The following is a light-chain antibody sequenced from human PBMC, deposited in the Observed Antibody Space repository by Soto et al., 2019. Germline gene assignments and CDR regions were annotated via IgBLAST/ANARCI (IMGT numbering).Light chain of an antibody. Sequence: DIQLTQSPSFLSASVGDRVTITCRASQGINSYLAWYQQKPGKAPKLLIYAASTLQSGVPSRFSGRGSGTEFTLAISSLQTEDFATYYCQQFNKYPRPLGPGIKVEIK. CDR1: QGINSY. V-gene: IGKV1-9*01. J-gene: IGKJ3*01. CDR3: QQFNKYPRP. CDR2: AAS.